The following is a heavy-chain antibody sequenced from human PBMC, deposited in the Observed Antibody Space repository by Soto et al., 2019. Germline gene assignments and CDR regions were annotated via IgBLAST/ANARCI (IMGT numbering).Heavy chain of an antibody. V-gene: IGHV3-48*02. D-gene: IGHD2-2*02. Sequence: EVQLVESGGGLVQPGGSLRLSCAASGFTFSSYSMNWVRQAPGKGLEWVSYISSSSDTIHYAASVKGRFTSSRDNAKSSLYLKKNSLSDDDTAVYYCARDKADRSCTSTSCYSPLDYWGQGTLVTVSS. CDR3: ARDKADRSCTSTSCYSPLDY. CDR2: ISSSSDTI. J-gene: IGHJ4*02. CDR1: GFTFSSYS.